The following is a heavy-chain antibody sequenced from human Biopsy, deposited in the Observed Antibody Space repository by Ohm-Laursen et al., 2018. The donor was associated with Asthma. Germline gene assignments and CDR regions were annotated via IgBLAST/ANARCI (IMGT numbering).Heavy chain of an antibody. CDR1: GFTFGDYW. CDR2: IKHDVTEK. D-gene: IGHD3-3*02. J-gene: IGHJ1*01. Sequence: SLRLSCAASGFTFGDYWMSCVRQVPGKWLEWVDNIKHDVTEKNHVDSLKGRFTISRDNAKNSLYLQMNCLRYEDTAVYYCSRTFHFWSPYHAEHYQLWGQGTLVNVPS. CDR3: SRTFHFWSPYHAEHYQL. V-gene: IGHV3-7*01.